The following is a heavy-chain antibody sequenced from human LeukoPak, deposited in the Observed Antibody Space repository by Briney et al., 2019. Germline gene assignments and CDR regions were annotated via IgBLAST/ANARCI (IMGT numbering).Heavy chain of an antibody. CDR2: IEQDGSQK. D-gene: IGHD1-26*01. CDR3: ARNSGSNPFDY. V-gene: IGHV3-7*01. Sequence: GSLRLSCAASGFTFSSYWLSWVRQAPGKGLERVASIEQDGSQKYYVDSVRGRFTISRDNAKNSVYLQTNSLRVEDTAVYYCARNSGSNPFDYWGQGTLVTVSS. J-gene: IGHJ4*02. CDR1: GFTFSSYW.